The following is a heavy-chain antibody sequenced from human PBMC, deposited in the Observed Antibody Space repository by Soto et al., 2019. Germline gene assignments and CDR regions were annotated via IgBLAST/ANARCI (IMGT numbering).Heavy chain of an antibody. Sequence: EVQLVESGGGLVQSGGSLRLSCAASGFTFSSYWMHWVRQAPGKGLVWVSRIKSDGISTNYADSVKGRFTISRDNAKDTVFLQMNGLSADDTAVYYCARGAMGNYYNDYWGQGTLVTVSS. D-gene: IGHD3-10*01. CDR3: ARGAMGNYYNDY. V-gene: IGHV3-74*01. J-gene: IGHJ4*02. CDR2: IKSDGIST. CDR1: GFTFSSYW.